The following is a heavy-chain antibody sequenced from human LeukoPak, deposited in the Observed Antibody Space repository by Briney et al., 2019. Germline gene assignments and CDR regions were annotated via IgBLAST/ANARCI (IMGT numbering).Heavy chain of an antibody. J-gene: IGHJ4*02. CDR3: AKERLELAPAFDY. Sequence: GGSLRLSCAASGFTFSSYGMHWVRQAPGKGLEWVAVISYDGSNKYYADSVKGRFTISRDNSKNTLYLQMNSLRAEDTAVYYCAKERLELAPAFDYWGQGTLVTVSS. D-gene: IGHD1-7*01. CDR1: GFTFSSYG. V-gene: IGHV3-30*18. CDR2: ISYDGSNK.